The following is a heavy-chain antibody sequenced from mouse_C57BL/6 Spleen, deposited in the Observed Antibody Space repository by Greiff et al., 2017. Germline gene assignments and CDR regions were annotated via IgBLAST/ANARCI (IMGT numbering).Heavy chain of an antibody. CDR3: ARITTEGEYYFDY. V-gene: IGHV5-17*01. CDR1: GFTFSDYG. D-gene: IGHD1-1*01. Sequence: EVKLVESGGGLVKPGGSLKLSCAASGFTFSDYGMHWVRQAPEKGLEWVAYISSGSSTIYYADTVKGRFTISRDNAKNTLFLQMTSLRSEDTAMYYCARITTEGEYYFDYWGQGTTLTVSS. J-gene: IGHJ2*01. CDR2: ISSGSSTI.